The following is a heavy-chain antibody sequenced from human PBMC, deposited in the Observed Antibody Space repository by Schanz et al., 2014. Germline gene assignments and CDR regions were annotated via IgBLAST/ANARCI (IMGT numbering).Heavy chain of an antibody. J-gene: IGHJ4*02. V-gene: IGHV3-7*01. CDR1: GFTFSSYW. Sequence: EVQLVESGGGLVQPGGSLRLSCAASGFTFSSYWMSWVRQAPGEGLEWVANIKQDGSEKYYVDSVKGRFTISRDNAKNSLYLQMNSLRDEDTAVYFCARSRGLYDTSGYEPYDYWGQGTLATVSS. D-gene: IGHD3-22*01. CDR2: IKQDGSEK. CDR3: ARSRGLYDTSGYEPYDY.